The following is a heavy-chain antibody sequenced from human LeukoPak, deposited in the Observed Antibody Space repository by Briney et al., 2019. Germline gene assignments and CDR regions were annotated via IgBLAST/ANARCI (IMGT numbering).Heavy chain of an antibody. CDR2: IYPGDSDT. Sequence: GESLKISCKGSGYSFTSYWIGWVRQMPGKGLERMGIIYPGDSDTRYSPSFQGQVTISADKSISTAYLQWSSLKASDTAMYYCARLRRITIFGVATDFDYWGQGTLVTVSS. CDR3: ARLRRITIFGVATDFDY. J-gene: IGHJ4*02. CDR1: GYSFTSYW. D-gene: IGHD3-3*01. V-gene: IGHV5-51*01.